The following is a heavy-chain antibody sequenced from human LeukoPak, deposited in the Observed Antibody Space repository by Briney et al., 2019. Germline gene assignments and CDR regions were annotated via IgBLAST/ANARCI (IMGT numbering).Heavy chain of an antibody. V-gene: IGHV4-39*01. CDR1: GGSISSSSWY. CDR2: IYYTGST. CDR3: ARLYCGGECYSGYFDY. J-gene: IGHJ4*02. D-gene: IGHD2-21*01. Sequence: SETLSLTCTVSGGSISSSSWYWDWIRQPPGKGLEWIGTIYYTGSTYYNPFLKSRVTISVDTSKDQFSLKLSSVTAADTAVYYCARLYCGGECYSGYFDYWGQGTLVTVSS.